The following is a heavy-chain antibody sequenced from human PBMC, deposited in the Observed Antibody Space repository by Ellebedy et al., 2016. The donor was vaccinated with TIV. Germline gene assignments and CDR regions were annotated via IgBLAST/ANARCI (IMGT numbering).Heavy chain of an antibody. J-gene: IGHJ4*02. Sequence: GESLKISCAASEFTFSSDGMHWVRQAPGKGLERVAVIWYDGSNKYYADSVKGRFTISRDNSKNTLYLQMNSLRAEDTAVYYCAREEAAVDPFDYWGQGTLVTVSS. CDR2: IWYDGSNK. D-gene: IGHD6-13*01. CDR3: AREEAAVDPFDY. CDR1: EFTFSSDG. V-gene: IGHV3-33*01.